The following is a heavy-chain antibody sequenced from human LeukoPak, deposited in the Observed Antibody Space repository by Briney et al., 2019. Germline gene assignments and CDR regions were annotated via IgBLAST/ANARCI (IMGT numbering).Heavy chain of an antibody. CDR1: GFTFNDYY. CDR2: INVGGTNT. CDR3: ATDGAGFDT. Sequence: PGGSLRLSCAASGFTFNDYYMSWIRQAPGKGLEWLSYINVGGTNTHYADSVKGRFTISRDNAKKSLYLEMNNLRAEDTAVYYCATDGAGFDTWGQGVLVTVSS. J-gene: IGHJ5*02. V-gene: IGHV3-11*01.